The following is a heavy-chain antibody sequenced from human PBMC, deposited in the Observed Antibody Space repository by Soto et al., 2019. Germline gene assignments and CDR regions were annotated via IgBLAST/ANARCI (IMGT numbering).Heavy chain of an antibody. CDR2: ISAYNGNT. Sequence: ASVKVSCKASGYTFTSYGISWVRQAPGQGLEWMGWISAYNGNTNYAQMFQGRVSMTTDTSTTTAYLDLRSLRSDDTAVYYCARTGGNSGYHRDFDYWGQGTLVTVSS. CDR3: ARTGGNSGYHRDFDY. J-gene: IGHJ4*02. V-gene: IGHV1-18*01. CDR1: GYTFTSYG. D-gene: IGHD5-12*01.